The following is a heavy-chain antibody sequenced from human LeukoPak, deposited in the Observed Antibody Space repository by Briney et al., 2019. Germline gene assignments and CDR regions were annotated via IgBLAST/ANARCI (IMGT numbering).Heavy chain of an antibody. V-gene: IGHV3-21*01. CDR2: ISSSSSYI. CDR3: ARDSLITFGGVIAPGYFDY. D-gene: IGHD3-16*02. J-gene: IGHJ4*02. CDR1: GFTFSSYS. Sequence: GGSLRLSCAASGFTFSSYSMNWVRQAPGKGLEWVSSISSSSSYIYYADSVKGRFTISRNNAKNSLYLQMNSLRAEDTAVYYRARDSLITFGGVIAPGYFDYWGQGTLVTVSS.